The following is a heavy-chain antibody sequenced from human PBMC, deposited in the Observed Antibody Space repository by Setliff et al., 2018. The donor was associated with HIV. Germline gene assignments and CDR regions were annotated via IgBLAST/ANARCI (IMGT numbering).Heavy chain of an antibody. D-gene: IGHD5-12*01. CDR2: IIPVFGTA. Sequence: VSCQASGGTFSDSAINWVRQAPGQGLEWMGRIIPVFGTANYAPKFPDRVTITADKSTSTAYLELSSLRSDDTAVYYCAKEVATTYYYRYMDVWGTG. V-gene: IGHV1-69*06. J-gene: IGHJ6*03. CDR1: GGTFSDSA. CDR3: AKEVATTYYYRYMDV.